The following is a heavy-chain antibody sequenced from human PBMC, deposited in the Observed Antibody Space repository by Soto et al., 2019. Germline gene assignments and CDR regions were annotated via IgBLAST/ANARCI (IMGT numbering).Heavy chain of an antibody. CDR1: GFTVSSNY. V-gene: IGHV3-53*01. D-gene: IGHD5-18*01. J-gene: IGHJ3*02. CDR2: IYIDGST. CDR3: ARSTYTYGGRGAFDI. Sequence: EVQLVESGGGLIQPGGSLRLSCAASGFTVSSNYMNWVRQAPGKGLEWLSVIYIDGSTYYADSVKGRFTISRDTSKNTLYLQMNSLRAEETAIYYCARSTYTYGGRGAFDIWGQGTMVTVSS.